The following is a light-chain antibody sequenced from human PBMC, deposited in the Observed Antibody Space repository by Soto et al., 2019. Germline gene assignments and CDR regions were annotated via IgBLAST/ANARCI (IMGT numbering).Light chain of an antibody. J-gene: IGLJ1*01. CDR3: CSDGGSSSYV. Sequence: QSALTQPASVSGSLGQSITISCTRPSSDVWSFNFFSWYQQHPDKAPHVLNYEVTKRPPGVSKRFSGSKSGNTASLTISGLQADDEDYYCCCSDGGSSSYVFGTGTKVTVL. V-gene: IGLV2-23*02. CDR1: SSDVWSFNF. CDR2: EVT.